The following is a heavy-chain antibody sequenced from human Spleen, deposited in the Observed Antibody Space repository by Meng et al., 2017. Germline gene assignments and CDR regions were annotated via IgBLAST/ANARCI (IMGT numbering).Heavy chain of an antibody. V-gene: IGHV4-59*12. Sequence: SETLSLTCTVSGASISSYYWSWIRQSPGKGLEWIGYIYYSGYTNYNPSLKSRVTISLDTSKNQFSLQLNSVTPEDTAVYYCARAWDLLWFGEHPYGMDVWGQGTTVTVSS. D-gene: IGHD3-10*01. CDR2: IYYSGYT. CDR1: GASISSYY. J-gene: IGHJ6*02. CDR3: ARAWDLLWFGEHPYGMDV.